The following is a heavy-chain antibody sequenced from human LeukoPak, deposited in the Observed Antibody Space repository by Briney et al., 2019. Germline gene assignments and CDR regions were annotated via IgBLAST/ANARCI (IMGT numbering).Heavy chain of an antibody. Sequence: ASVKVSCKASGGTFSSYAISWVRQAPGQGLEWMGGIIPIFGTANYAQKFQGRVTITADESTSTAYMELSSLRSEDTAVYYCAREMASSGSITGGFDYWGQGTLVTVSS. CDR1: GGTFSSYA. D-gene: IGHD3-22*01. CDR3: AREMASSGSITGGFDY. J-gene: IGHJ4*02. V-gene: IGHV1-69*13. CDR2: IIPIFGTA.